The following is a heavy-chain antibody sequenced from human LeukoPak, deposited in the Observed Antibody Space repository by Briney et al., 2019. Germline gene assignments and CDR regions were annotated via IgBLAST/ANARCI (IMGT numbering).Heavy chain of an antibody. D-gene: IGHD6-19*01. V-gene: IGHV3-43*02. CDR2: ISGDGGST. CDR1: GFTFDDYA. J-gene: IGHJ1*01. CDR3: AKDIRLAGYFQH. Sequence: GGSLRLSCAASGFTFDDYAMHWVRRAPGKGLEWVSLISGDGGSTYYADSVKGRFTISRDNSKNSLYLQMNSLRTEDTALYYCAKDIRLAGYFQHWGQGTLVTVSS.